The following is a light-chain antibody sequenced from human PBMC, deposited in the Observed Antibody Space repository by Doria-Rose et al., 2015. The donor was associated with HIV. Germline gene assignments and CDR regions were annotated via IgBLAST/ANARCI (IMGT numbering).Light chain of an antibody. CDR1: TGAVTSGHY. J-gene: IGLJ2*01. CDR2: DTS. Sequence: QTVVTQEPSLTVSPGGTVTLTCGSNTGAVTSGHYPYWFQQKPGQAPRTLIYDTSNKHSWTPARFSGSLRGGQAALTLSGAQPEDEAEYYCLLSYSGARLVVFGGGTKLTVL. V-gene: IGLV7-46*01. CDR3: LLSYSGARLVV.